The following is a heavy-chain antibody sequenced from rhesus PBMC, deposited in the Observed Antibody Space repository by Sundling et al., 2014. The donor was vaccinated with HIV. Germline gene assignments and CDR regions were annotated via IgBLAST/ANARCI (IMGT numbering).Heavy chain of an antibody. D-gene: IGHD6-31*01. CDR3: TRRVIGAAGTGGFDL. V-gene: IGHV2-174*02. Sequence: QVTLKESGPALVKPTQTLTLTCAFSGFSLSTNGMSLGWIRQPSRKTLEWLAHIYWDDDTRYNRSLKSRLTISKDTSQNQVVLTMTNMDPTDTATYYCTRRVIGAAGTGGFDLWGQGVLVTVSS. CDR1: GFSLSTNGMS. CDR2: IYWDDDT. J-gene: IGHJ4*01.